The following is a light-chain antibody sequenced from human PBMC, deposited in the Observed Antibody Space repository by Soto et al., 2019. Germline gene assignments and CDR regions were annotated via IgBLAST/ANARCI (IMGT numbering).Light chain of an antibody. V-gene: IGKV3-20*01. CDR2: GAS. J-gene: IGKJ1*01. Sequence: EIVLTQSPGTLSLSPGERATLSCRASQSVSSSYLAWYQQKHGQAPRILIYGASSRATGIPDRFCGSGSGTDFTLTISRLEPEDFAVYYCQQYGSSPRTFGQGTKVEIK. CDR1: QSVSSSY. CDR3: QQYGSSPRT.